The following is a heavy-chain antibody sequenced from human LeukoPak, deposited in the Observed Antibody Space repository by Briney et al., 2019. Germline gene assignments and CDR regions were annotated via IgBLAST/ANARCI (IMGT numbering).Heavy chain of an antibody. CDR3: ARVGPYTVTTNYYYYYGMDV. Sequence: GGSLRLSCAASGFTFSSHGMHWVRQAPGKGLEWVAPIWYDGSTKYYADSVKGRFTISRDNSKNTLYLQMNGLRAEDTAVYYCARVGPYTVTTNYYYYYGMDVWGQGTTVTVSS. CDR1: GFTFSSHG. J-gene: IGHJ6*02. D-gene: IGHD4-17*01. CDR2: IWYDGSTK. V-gene: IGHV3-33*01.